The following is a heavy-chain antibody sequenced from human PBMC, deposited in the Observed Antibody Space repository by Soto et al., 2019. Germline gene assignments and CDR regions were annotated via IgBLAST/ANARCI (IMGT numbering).Heavy chain of an antibody. D-gene: IGHD3-10*01. CDR2: ISSSSSTI. V-gene: IGHV3-48*01. Sequence: GGSLRLSCAASGFTFSSYSMNWVRQAPGKGLEWVSYISSSSSTIYYVDSVKGLFTISRDNAKNFLYLQMNSLRAEDTAVYYCACLLLWFGELGGQDAFDIWGQGTMVTVSS. CDR1: GFTFSSYS. J-gene: IGHJ3*02. CDR3: ACLLLWFGELGGQDAFDI.